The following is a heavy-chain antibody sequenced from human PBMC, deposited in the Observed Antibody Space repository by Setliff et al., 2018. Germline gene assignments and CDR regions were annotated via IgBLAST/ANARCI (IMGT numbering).Heavy chain of an antibody. CDR1: GYTLTNYY. J-gene: IGHJ5*02. V-gene: IGHV1-46*01. CDR3: ARGRHDRGNFFDP. D-gene: IGHD3-10*02. CDR2: INPSGGLT. Sequence: ASVKVSCKASGYTLTNYYMHWVRQAPGQGLEWMGIINPSGGLTRYAQKFQGRVTMTRDTSTSTAYMELSSLKSDDTAIYYCARGRHDRGNFFDPWGQGTLVTVSS.